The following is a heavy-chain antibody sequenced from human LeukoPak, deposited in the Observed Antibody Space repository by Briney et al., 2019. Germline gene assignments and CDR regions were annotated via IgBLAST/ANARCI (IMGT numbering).Heavy chain of an antibody. D-gene: IGHD6-19*01. V-gene: IGHV3-66*01. CDR3: AREGSSGWYEFWFDP. J-gene: IGHJ5*02. CDR1: GFTVSNNY. CDR2: IYSAATT. Sequence: GGSLRLSCAASGFTVSNNYMSWVRQASGKGLEWVSVIYSAATTYYADSVKGRFTISRDNSKNTLYLQMNSLRAEDTAVYYCAREGSSGWYEFWFDPWGQGTLVTVSS.